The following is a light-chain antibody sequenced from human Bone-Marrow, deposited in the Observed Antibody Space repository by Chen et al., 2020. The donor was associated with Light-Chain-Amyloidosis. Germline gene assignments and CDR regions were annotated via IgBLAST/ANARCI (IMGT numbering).Light chain of an antibody. J-gene: IGLJ3*02. V-gene: IGLV3-27*01. CDR3: YSAADNNLWV. Sequence: SYELTQPPSVSVSPGQTARITCSGDVLANRYSRWFQQKPGQAPVLVIYKDTERPSGIPERFSGSSSGTIVTLTITGAHVEDEADYYCYSAADNNLWVFGGGTKLTVL. CDR1: VLANRY. CDR2: KDT.